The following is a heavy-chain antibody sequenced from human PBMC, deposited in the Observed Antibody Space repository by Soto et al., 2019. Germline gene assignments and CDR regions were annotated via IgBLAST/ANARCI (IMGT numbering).Heavy chain of an antibody. Sequence: QVQLVQSGAEVRMPGSSVKVSCKASRDTFNSYAIPWVRQAPGQGLEWVGGIIPILGTTKYAQKFQGRVTMTADESTSTVYMELSSLSSEDRAVYYCAAGGKNGYIKWGQGTQVTVSS. CDR2: IIPILGTT. V-gene: IGHV1-69*01. CDR3: AAGGKNGYIK. D-gene: IGHD1-1*01. J-gene: IGHJ4*02. CDR1: RDTFNSYA.